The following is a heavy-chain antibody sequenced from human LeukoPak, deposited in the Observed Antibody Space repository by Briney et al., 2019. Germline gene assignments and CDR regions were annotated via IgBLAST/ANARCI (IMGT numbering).Heavy chain of an antibody. CDR3: ASRPFCAFGPCGPYFLDY. D-gene: IGHD3-3*01. CDR1: GYSFTSYW. J-gene: IGHJ4*02. V-gene: IGHV5-51*01. Sequence: GESLKISCKGSGYSFTSYWIGWVRQMPGKGLEWLGIIYPGDSDTRYSPSFQGQVTISADKSISTAYLQWSSLKTSDTAMYYCASRPFCAFGPCGPYFLDYGGKEPLVTFS. CDR2: IYPGDSDT.